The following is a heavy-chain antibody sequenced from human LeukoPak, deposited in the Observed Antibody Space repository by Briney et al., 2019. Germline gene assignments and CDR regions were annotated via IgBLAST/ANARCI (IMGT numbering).Heavy chain of an antibody. V-gene: IGHV4-59*01. D-gene: IGHD3-22*01. CDR2: IYYSGST. Sequence: SETLSLTCTVSGGSISSYYWSWIRQPPGKGLEWIGYIYYSGSTNYNPSLKSRVTISVDTSKNQFSLKLSSVTAADTAVYYCTRPDPFDKPRWYFDLWARGPLVPVPS. J-gene: IGHJ2*01. CDR3: TRPDPFDKPRWYFDL. CDR1: GGSISSYY.